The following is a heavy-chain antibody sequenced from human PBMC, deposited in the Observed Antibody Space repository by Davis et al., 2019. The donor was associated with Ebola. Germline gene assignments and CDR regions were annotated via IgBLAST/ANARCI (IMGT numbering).Heavy chain of an antibody. CDR3: ARYLAATATGGFDP. CDR1: GGTFSSYA. D-gene: IGHD2-15*01. V-gene: IGHV1-18*01. Sequence: ASVKVSCKASGGTFSSYAISWVRQAPGQGLEWMGWISAYNGNTNYAQKLQGRVTMTRDTSTSTVYMELSSLRSEDTAVYYCARYLAATATGGFDPWGQGTLVTVSS. J-gene: IGHJ5*02. CDR2: ISAYNGNT.